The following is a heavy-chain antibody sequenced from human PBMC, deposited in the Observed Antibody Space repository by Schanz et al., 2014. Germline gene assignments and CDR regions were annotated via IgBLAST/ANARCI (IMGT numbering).Heavy chain of an antibody. J-gene: IGHJ4*02. Sequence: QVQLVESGGGVVQPGGSLRLSCAASGFTFSSYGMHWVRQAPGKGLEWVAFIRYDGSNKYYADSVKGRFTISRDNSKNTLYLQMNSLRAEDTAVYYCARTTNPFNFDSWPYLDYWGQGTLVTVSS. D-gene: IGHD3-9*01. CDR2: IRYDGSNK. V-gene: IGHV3-30*02. CDR1: GFTFSSYG. CDR3: ARTTNPFNFDSWPYLDY.